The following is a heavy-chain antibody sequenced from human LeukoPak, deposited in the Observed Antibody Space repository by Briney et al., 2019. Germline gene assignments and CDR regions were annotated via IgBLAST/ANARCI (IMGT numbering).Heavy chain of an antibody. CDR1: GYTFTSYD. CDR3: ARGFVVRGVSPIRPPLSGAFHI. Sequence: ASVKVSCKTSGYTFTSYDINWVRQATGEGLEWVGWMNPNSGNTGYAQKFLDRVSMTRNAAISTAYMELSSLRSEDTAVYYCARGFVVRGVSPIRPPLSGAFHIWGQGTMVTVSS. J-gene: IGHJ3*02. V-gene: IGHV1-8*01. D-gene: IGHD3-10*01. CDR2: MNPNSGNT.